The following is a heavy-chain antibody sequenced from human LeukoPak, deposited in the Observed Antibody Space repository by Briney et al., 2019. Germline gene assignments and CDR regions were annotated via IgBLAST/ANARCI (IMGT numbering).Heavy chain of an antibody. CDR3: ARDTLSRYSGGSY. D-gene: IGHD1-26*01. CDR2: INAYNGNT. J-gene: IGHJ4*02. Sequence: ASVKVSCKASGYTFVTYGISWVRQAPGQGLERMGWINAYNGNTNYAQKLRGRVTMTTDTPTSTAYMELRSLRSDDTAVYYCARDTLSRYSGGSYWGQGTLVTVSS. V-gene: IGHV1-18*01. CDR1: GYTFVTYG.